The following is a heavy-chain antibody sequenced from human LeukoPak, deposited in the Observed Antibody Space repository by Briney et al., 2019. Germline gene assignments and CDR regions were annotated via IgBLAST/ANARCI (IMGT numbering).Heavy chain of an antibody. CDR3: AKTTDNYYYYYMDV. V-gene: IGHV3-23*01. D-gene: IGHD4-17*01. Sequence: GGSLRLSCAASGFSFSRFAMSWVRQAPGKGLEWVSAISGGGDSTYYADSVRGRFTISRDNSKNTLYLQMISLRAEDTAVYYCAKTTDNYYYYYMDVWGQGTLVTVSS. CDR2: ISGGGDST. CDR1: GFSFSRFA. J-gene: IGHJ6*03.